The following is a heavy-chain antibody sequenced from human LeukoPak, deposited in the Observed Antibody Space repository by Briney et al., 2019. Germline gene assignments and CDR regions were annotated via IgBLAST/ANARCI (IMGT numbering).Heavy chain of an antibody. J-gene: IGHJ6*02. D-gene: IGHD2-15*01. V-gene: IGHV3-23*01. CDR2: ISGSGGIT. CDR3: AKGGYCSGGTCYPMDV. CDR1: GFTFSSYG. Sequence: GGSLRLSCAASGFTFSSYGMHWARQAPGKGPQWVSAISGSGGITYYADSVKGRFAISRDNSKNTLYLQMNSLRAEDTAVYYCAKGGYCSGGTCYPMDVWGQGTTVTVSS.